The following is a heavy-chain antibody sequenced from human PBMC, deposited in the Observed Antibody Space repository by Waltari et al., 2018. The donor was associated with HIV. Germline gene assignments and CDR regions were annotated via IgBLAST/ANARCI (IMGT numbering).Heavy chain of an antibody. J-gene: IGHJ6*02. CDR3: ARQDSSGGNYYYGMDV. V-gene: IGHV3-21*01. CDR2: ISRISIYI. D-gene: IGHD3-22*01. Sequence: EVQLVESGGGLVKPGGSLRLSCAASGLTFSSYSMNWVRQAPGEGLEGVSSISRISIYIAYADSVKVRFTSSRDNAKNSRYLQMNSLRAEDTAVYYCARQDSSGGNYYYGMDVWGQGTTVTVSS. CDR1: GLTFSSYS.